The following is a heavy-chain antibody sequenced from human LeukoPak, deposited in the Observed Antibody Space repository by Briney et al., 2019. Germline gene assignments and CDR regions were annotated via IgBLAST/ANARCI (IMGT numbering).Heavy chain of an antibody. V-gene: IGHV5-10-1*01. CDR2: FDPSDSYS. J-gene: IGHJ4*02. CDR3: ARHFGYYGSGSFHVDY. D-gene: IGHD3-10*01. CDR1: GYSFTRCW. Sequence: GESLKISCKGSGYSFTRCWISWVRQMPGQGLEWMGNFDPSDSYSNYSPSFKGHVIMSADKSISTAFLQWRSLKASDTAMYYCARHFGYYGSGSFHVDYWGQGTLVTVSS.